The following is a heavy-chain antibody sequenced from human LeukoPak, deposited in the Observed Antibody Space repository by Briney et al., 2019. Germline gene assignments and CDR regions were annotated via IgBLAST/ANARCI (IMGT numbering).Heavy chain of an antibody. V-gene: IGHV3-23*01. D-gene: IGHD2-21*01. CDR3: AKAPVTTCRGAYCYPFDY. CDR2: ISDSGNT. CDR1: GFTFSSYA. J-gene: IGHJ4*02. Sequence: GGSLRLSCAASGFTFSSYAMNWVRQAPGKGLEWVSAISDSGNTYHADSVKGRFTISRDSSKNTLFLQMNRLRPEDAAVYYCAKAPVTTCRGAYCYPFDYWGQGTLVTVSS.